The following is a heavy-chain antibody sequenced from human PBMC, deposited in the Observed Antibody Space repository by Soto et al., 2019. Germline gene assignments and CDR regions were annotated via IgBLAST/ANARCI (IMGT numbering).Heavy chain of an antibody. V-gene: IGHV1-2*04. CDR1: GYTFTSYG. CDR2: INPNSGGT. CDR3: ARDSRTGTKSYGMDV. D-gene: IGHD1-7*01. Sequence: KASGYTFTSYGISWVRQAPGQGLEWMGWINPNSGGTNYAQKFQGWVTMTRDTSISTAYMELSRLRSDDTAVYYCARDSRTGTKSYGMDVWGQGTTVTVSS. J-gene: IGHJ6*02.